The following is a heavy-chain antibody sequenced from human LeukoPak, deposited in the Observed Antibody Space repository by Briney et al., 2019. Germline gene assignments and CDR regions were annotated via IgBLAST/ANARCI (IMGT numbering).Heavy chain of an antibody. V-gene: IGHV3-30*04. CDR2: ISYDGSNK. CDR3: ARAPGDYTDY. CDR1: GFTFSSYA. Sequence: GRSLRLSCAASGFTFSSYAMHWVRQAPGKGLEWVAVISYDGSNKYYADSVKGRFTISRDNSENTLYLQMNSLRAEDTAVYYCARAPGDYTDYWGQGTLVTVSS. J-gene: IGHJ4*02.